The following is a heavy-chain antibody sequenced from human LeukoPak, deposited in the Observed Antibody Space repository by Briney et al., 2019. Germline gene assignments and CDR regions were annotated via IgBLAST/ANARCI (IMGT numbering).Heavy chain of an antibody. D-gene: IGHD3-3*01. CDR3: ARSPLEYDFWSGRHYYFDY. CDR1: GGSISSGNYF. CDR2: IYTSGST. V-gene: IGHV4-61*02. J-gene: IGHJ4*02. Sequence: SETLSLTCTVSGGSISSGNYFWSWIRQPAGKGLEWIGRIYTSGSTNYNPSLKSRVTISVDTSKNQFSLKLSSVTAADTAAYYCARSPLEYDFWSGRHYYFDYWGQGTLVTVSS.